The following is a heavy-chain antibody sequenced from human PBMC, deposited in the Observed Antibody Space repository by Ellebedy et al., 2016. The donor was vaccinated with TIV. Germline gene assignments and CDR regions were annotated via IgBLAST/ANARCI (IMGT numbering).Heavy chain of an antibody. J-gene: IGHJ5*02. CDR3: ARRGSYGEDAVQVNSWFDT. V-gene: IGHV3-7*01. Sequence: GESLKISCAASGFSFRSYWMSWVRQAPGKGLEWVANIYQDGSDQYYADSVKGRFTISSDNANKSLFLQMNSLRVDDTAVYYCARRGSYGEDAVQVNSWFDTWGQGTLVSVSS. CDR1: GFSFRSYW. D-gene: IGHD5-18*01. CDR2: IYQDGSDQ.